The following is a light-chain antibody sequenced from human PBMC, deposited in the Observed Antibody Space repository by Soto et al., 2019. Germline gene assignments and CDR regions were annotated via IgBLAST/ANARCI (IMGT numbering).Light chain of an antibody. CDR1: QSVSSN. J-gene: IGKJ1*01. CDR3: QQYNKWHPWT. CDR2: GAS. Sequence: EIWMTQSPATLSVSPGARATLSCRAIQSVSSNLAWYQQKHGQAPRLLIYGASTRATGIPARFSGSGAETEFSLTISSLQSEDFAVYYCQQYNKWHPWTFGQGTNVEI. V-gene: IGKV3-15*01.